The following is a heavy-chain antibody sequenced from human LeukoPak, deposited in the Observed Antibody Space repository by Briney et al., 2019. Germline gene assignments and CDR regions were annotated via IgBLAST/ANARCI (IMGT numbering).Heavy chain of an antibody. CDR2: FDPEDGET. D-gene: IGHD3-16*01. Sequence: ASVKVSCKVSGYTLTELSMHWVRRAPGKGLEWMGGFDPEDGETIYAQKFQGRVTMTEDTSTDTAYMKLSSLRSEDTAVYYCATEFASLVGYYYMDVWGKGTTVTVSS. V-gene: IGHV1-24*01. CDR3: ATEFASLVGYYYMDV. CDR1: GYTLTELS. J-gene: IGHJ6*03.